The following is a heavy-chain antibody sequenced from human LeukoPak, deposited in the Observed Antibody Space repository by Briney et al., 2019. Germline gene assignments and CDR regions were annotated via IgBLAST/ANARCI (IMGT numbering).Heavy chain of an antibody. CDR2: IPYDGSNK. CDR1: GFTFSSYA. CDR3: ASYCSSTSCYGGFDY. Sequence: GGSLRLSCAASGFTFSSYAMHWVRQAPGKGLEWVAVIPYDGSNKYYADSVKGRFTISRDNSKNTLYLQMNSLRAEDTAVYYCASYCSSTSCYGGFDYWGQGTLVTVSS. V-gene: IGHV3-30-3*01. D-gene: IGHD2-2*01. J-gene: IGHJ4*02.